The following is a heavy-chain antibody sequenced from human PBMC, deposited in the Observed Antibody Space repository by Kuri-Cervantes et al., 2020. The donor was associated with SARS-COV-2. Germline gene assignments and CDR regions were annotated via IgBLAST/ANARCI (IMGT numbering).Heavy chain of an antibody. CDR1: GFTFSSYA. Sequence: GESLKISCAASGFTFSSYAMSWVRQAPGKGLEWVGRIRSKANSYATAYAASVKGRFTISRDDSKNTAYLQMNSLKTEDTAVYYCTRHNYDILTGDLYYYYGMDVWGQGTTVTVSS. V-gene: IGHV3-73*01. D-gene: IGHD3-9*01. CDR3: TRHNYDILTGDLYYYYGMDV. J-gene: IGHJ6*02. CDR2: IRSKANSYAT.